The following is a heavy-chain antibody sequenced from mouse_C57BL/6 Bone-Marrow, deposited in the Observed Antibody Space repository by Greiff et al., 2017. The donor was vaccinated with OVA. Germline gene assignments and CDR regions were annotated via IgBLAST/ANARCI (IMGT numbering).Heavy chain of an antibody. Sequence: EVQLVESGGGLVQPKGSLKLSCAASGFSFNTYAMNWVRQAPGKGLEWVARIRSKSNNYATYYADSVKDRFTISRDDSESMLYLQMNNLKTEDTAMYYCVSNLLLYAMDYWGQGTSVTVSS. CDR1: GFSFNTYA. CDR3: VSNLLLYAMDY. D-gene: IGHD1-1*01. J-gene: IGHJ4*01. CDR2: IRSKSNNYAT. V-gene: IGHV10-1*01.